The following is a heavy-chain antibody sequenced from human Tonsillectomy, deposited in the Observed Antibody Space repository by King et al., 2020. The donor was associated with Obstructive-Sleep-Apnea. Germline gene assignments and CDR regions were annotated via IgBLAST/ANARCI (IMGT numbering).Heavy chain of an antibody. V-gene: IGHV4-30-2*01. CDR1: GGSISSGSYS. CDR3: ARGGDYGGNYDY. Sequence: QLQESGSGLVKPSQTLSLTCAVSGGSISSGSYSWSWIRQPPGKGLEWIGYIYRSGSTYYNPSRRSRVTISVDRSKNQFSLKLNSVTAADTAVYYCARGGDYGGNYDYWGQGTLVTVSS. J-gene: IGHJ4*02. D-gene: IGHD4-23*01. CDR2: IYRSGST.